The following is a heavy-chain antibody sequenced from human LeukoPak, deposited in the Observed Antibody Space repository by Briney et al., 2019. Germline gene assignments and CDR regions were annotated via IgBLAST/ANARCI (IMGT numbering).Heavy chain of an antibody. J-gene: IGHJ6*02. V-gene: IGHV3-23*01. D-gene: IGHD1-26*01. CDR1: GFTFATYA. CDR3: AKEEWELLPDLYYGMDV. Sequence: GGSLRLSCAASGFTFATYAMSWVRQPPGKGLEWISSISGSADITYYADSVKGRFTISRDNSKNTLYLQMNSLRAEDTAVYYCAKEEWELLPDLYYGMDVWGQGTTVTVSS. CDR2: ISGSADIT.